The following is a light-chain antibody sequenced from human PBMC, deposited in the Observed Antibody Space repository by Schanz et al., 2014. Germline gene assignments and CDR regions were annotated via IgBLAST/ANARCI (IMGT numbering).Light chain of an antibody. V-gene: IGKV3-20*01. J-gene: IGKJ2*01. CDR1: QSVHRNY. CDR2: GTS. CDR3: QQYNKWPLYT. Sequence: EIVLTQSPGTLSLSPGERATLSCRASQSVHRNYLAWHQQKPGQAPRLLIYGTSIRATGIPDRFSGSGSGTDFTLTISRLEPEDFAVYYCQQYNKWPLYTFGQGTKLEIK.